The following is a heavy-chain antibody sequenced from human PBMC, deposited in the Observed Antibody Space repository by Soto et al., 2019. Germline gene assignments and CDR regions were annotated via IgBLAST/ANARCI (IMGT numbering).Heavy chain of an antibody. CDR1: GYTFTSYG. V-gene: IGHV1-18*01. CDR2: ISAYNGNT. J-gene: IGHJ4*02. Sequence: ASVKVSCKASGYTFTSYGISLVRQAPGQGLEWMGWISAYNGNTNYAQKLQGRVTMTTDTSTSTAYMELRSLRSDDTAVYYCAREGQIAVAAPFDYWGQGTLVTVSS. CDR3: AREGQIAVAAPFDY. D-gene: IGHD6-19*01.